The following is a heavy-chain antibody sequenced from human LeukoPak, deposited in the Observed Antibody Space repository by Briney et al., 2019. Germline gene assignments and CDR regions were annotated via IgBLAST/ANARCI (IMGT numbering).Heavy chain of an antibody. Sequence: GGSLRLSCAASVFTFDEYGMSWASQAPGKGLEWVSIINWDGGSTAYADSVQGRFTISRDNAKNSLHLQMKSLRAEDTALYYCARDSFSGSSLDYWGQGTLVTVSS. CDR3: ARDSFSGSSLDY. V-gene: IGHV3-20*04. J-gene: IGHJ4*02. CDR1: VFTFDEYG. CDR2: INWDGGST. D-gene: IGHD1-26*01.